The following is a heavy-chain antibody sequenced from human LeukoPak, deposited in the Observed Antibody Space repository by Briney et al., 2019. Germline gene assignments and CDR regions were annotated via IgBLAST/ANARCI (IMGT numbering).Heavy chain of an antibody. J-gene: IGHJ6*03. CDR2: INHSGST. D-gene: IGHD6-19*01. Sequence: KPSETLSLTCAVYGGSFSGYYWSWIRQPPGKGLEWIGEINHSGSTNYNPSLKSRVTISVDTSKNQFSLKLSSVTAADQAVYYFARFGAVAGIYYYYYYMDGWGKGTTVTVSS. CDR1: GGSFSGYY. CDR3: ARFGAVAGIYYYYYYMDG. V-gene: IGHV4-34*01.